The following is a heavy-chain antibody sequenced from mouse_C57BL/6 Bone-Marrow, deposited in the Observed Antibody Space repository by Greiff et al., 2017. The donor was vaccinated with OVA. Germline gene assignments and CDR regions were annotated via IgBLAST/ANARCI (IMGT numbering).Heavy chain of an antibody. CDR1: GFSLTSYG. V-gene: IGHV2-3*01. Sequence: QVQLKESGPGLVAPSQSLSLTCTVSGFSLTSYGVSWVRQPPGKGLEWLGGIWGDGGKNYHTALITRLGISKDNSTCQVLLTLNSLHSDDTASYCGAITGLYYFDYWGQGTTLTVSS. CDR2: IWGDGGK. J-gene: IGHJ2*01. D-gene: IGHD3-1*01. CDR3: AITGLYYFDY.